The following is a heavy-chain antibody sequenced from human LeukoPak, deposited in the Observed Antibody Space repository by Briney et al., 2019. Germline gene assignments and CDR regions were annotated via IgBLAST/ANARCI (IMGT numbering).Heavy chain of an antibody. CDR2: ISGSGGST. Sequence: GGSLRLSCAASGFTFSSYAMSWVRQAPGKGLVWVSAISGSGGSTYYADSVKGRFTISRDNSKNTLYLQMNSLRAEDTAVYYCAKDSTVTGEGDWGQGTLVTVSS. CDR3: AKDSTVTGEGD. J-gene: IGHJ4*02. V-gene: IGHV3-23*01. D-gene: IGHD7-27*01. CDR1: GFTFSSYA.